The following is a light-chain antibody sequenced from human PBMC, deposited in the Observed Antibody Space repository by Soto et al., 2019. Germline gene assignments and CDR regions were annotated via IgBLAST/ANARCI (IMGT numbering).Light chain of an antibody. CDR3: YQFGRAPLT. Sequence: EIVLTQSPGILSLSPGERATLSCRASQSVSSNYLVWFQQKPGQAPRLVIYDASTRATGIPDRFSGSGSGTDFTLTISGLEPEDFAVSYCYQFGRAPLTFGGGTKVEIK. J-gene: IGKJ4*01. CDR2: DAS. V-gene: IGKV3-20*01. CDR1: QSVSSNY.